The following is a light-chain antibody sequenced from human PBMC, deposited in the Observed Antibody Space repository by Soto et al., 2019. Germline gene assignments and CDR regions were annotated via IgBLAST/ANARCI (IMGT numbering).Light chain of an antibody. CDR1: QNINNY. CDR3: QQYDDLPLT. CDR2: DAS. J-gene: IGKJ4*01. Sequence: DIQMNQSPYSLSASVGDRVTFTCPASQNINNYLNWYQQKPGKSPRLLIYDASNLETGVPSRFSGSGSETDFTFTISSLQPEDVATYYCQQYDDLPLTFGGGTKVEIK. V-gene: IGKV1-33*01.